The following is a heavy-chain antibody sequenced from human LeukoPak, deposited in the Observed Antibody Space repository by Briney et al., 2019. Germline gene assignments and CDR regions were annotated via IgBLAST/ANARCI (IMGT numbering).Heavy chain of an antibody. D-gene: IGHD3-22*01. CDR3: VKGGSSGYRWFDP. J-gene: IGHJ5*02. CDR2: IDSSGDYT. CDR1: GFTFSTHA. Sequence: GGSLRLSCAASGFTFSTHAMTWVRQAPGKGLEWVSSIDSSGDYTFYADSVKGRFTISRDNSKNTLYLQMNSLRAEDTAVYYCVKGGSSGYRWFDPWGQGTLVTVSS. V-gene: IGHV3-23*01.